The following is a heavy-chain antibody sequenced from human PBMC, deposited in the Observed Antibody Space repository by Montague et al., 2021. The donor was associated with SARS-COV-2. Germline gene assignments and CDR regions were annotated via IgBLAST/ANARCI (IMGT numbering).Heavy chain of an antibody. D-gene: IGHD6-19*01. CDR1: GGSISSSSYY. J-gene: IGHJ3*02. V-gene: IGHV4-39*01. Sequence: SETLSLTCTVSGGSISSSSYYWGWIRQPPVKELEWIGSIYYSGSTYYNPSLKSRVTISVDTSKNQFSLKLSSVTAADNAVYYCARQENSSGWFKPDAFDIWGQGTMVTVSS. CDR3: ARQENSSGWFKPDAFDI. CDR2: IYYSGST.